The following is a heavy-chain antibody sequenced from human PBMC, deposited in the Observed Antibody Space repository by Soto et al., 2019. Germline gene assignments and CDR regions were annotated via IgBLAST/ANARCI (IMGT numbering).Heavy chain of an antibody. J-gene: IGHJ6*02. CDR2: IIPIFGTA. D-gene: IGHD5-12*01. CDR1: GGTFSSYA. V-gene: IGHV1-69*01. Sequence: QVQLVQSGAEVKKPGSSVKVSCKASGGTFSSYAISWVRQAPGQGLEWMGGIIPIFGTANYAQKFQGRATITADESTSTAYMELSSLRSEDTAVYYCARGRRGDSGYDYYYYGMDVWGQGTTVTVSS. CDR3: ARGRRGDSGYDYYYYGMDV.